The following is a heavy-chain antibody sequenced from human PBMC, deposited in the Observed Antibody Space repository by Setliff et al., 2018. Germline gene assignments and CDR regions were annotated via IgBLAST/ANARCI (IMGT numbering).Heavy chain of an antibody. J-gene: IGHJ5*02. CDR2: INTNTGNP. D-gene: IGHD3-10*01. CDR3: ARDRAANEDRGFGELGVGNWFDP. V-gene: IGHV7-4-1*02. CDR1: GYTFTTYA. Sequence: GASVKVSCKTSGYTFTTYAINWVRQAPGQGLEWMGWINTNTGNPTYAQDFTGRFVFSLDTSVSTAYLQISSLKAEDTAVYYCARDRAANEDRGFGELGVGNWFDPWGQGTLVTVSS.